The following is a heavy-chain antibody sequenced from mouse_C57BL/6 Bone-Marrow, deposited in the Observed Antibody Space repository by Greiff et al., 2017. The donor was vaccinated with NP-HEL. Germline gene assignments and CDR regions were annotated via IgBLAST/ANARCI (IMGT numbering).Heavy chain of an antibody. CDR1: GFTFSSYA. V-gene: IGHV5-4*01. CDR2: ISDGGSYT. CDR3: ARAGRGY. Sequence: EVQRVESGGGLVKPGGSLKLSCAASGFTFSSYAMSWVRQTPEKRLEWVATISDGGSYTYYPDNVKGRFTISRDNAKNNLYLQMSHLKSEDTAMYYCARAGRGYWGQGTTLTVSS. J-gene: IGHJ2*01.